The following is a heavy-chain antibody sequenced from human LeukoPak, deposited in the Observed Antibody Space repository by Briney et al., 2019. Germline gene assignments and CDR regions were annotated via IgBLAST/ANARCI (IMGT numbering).Heavy chain of an antibody. D-gene: IGHD2-2*01. V-gene: IGHV3-23*01. CDR3: AKGDLGYCTSTSCNDY. J-gene: IGHJ4*02. Sequence: GGSLRLSCVASGFTFSSYAMTSVRQPPGKGLEWDSAIRGGGVSTYYADAVKGRFTISRDNSKNTLYLQMNSRRAEDTAIYYCAKGDLGYCTSTSCNDYWGQGALVTVSS. CDR1: GFTFSSYA. CDR2: IRGGGVST.